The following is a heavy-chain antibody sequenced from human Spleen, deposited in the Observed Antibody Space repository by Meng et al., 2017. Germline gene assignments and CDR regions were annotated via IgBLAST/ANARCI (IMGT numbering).Heavy chain of an antibody. CDR1: GGSISSGSYY. CDR3: ARLRGFSGYGSGWYFDY. V-gene: IGHV4-39*07. J-gene: IGHJ4*02. Sequence: SETLSLTCTVSGGSISSGSYYWGWIRQPPGKGLEWIGSIFYGGNTYYNPSLKSRVSISVDMSKNQFSLKMSSVTAADTAVYYCARLRGFSGYGSGWYFDYWGQGMLVTVSS. D-gene: IGHD5-12*01. CDR2: IFYGGNT.